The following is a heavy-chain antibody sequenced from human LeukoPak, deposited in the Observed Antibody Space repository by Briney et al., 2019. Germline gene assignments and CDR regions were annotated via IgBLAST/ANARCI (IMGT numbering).Heavy chain of an antibody. CDR1: GFTFSSYS. J-gene: IGHJ4*02. V-gene: IGHV3-21*01. D-gene: IGHD2-2*02. CDR3: ARVGNCSSTSCYRAYFDY. Sequence: GGSLRLSCAASGFTFSSYSMNWVRQAPGKGLEWVSSISSSSSYIYYADSVKGRFTISRDNAKNSLYLQMNSLRAEDTAVYYCARVGNCSSTSCYRAYFDYWGQGTLVTVSS. CDR2: ISSSSSYI.